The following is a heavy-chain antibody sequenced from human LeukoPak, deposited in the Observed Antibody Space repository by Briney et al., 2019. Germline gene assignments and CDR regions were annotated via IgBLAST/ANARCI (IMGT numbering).Heavy chain of an antibody. D-gene: IGHD2-2*01. CDR1: GFTFSSYA. J-gene: IGHJ4*02. CDR3: AKGTYIVVVPAAIDY. V-gene: IGHV3-23*01. CDR2: ISGSGGST. Sequence: GSLRLSCAASGFTFSSYAMSWVRQAPGKGLEWVSAISGSGGSTYYADSVKGRFTISRDNSKNTLYLQMNSLRAEDTAVYYCAKGTYIVVVPAAIDYWGQGTLVTVSS.